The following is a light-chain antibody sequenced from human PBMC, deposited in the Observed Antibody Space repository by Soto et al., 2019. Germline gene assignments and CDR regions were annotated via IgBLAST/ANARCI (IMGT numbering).Light chain of an antibody. CDR1: QSVSSSY. Sequence: EIVLTQSPGTLSLSPGERATLSCRASQSVSSSYLAWYQQKPGQAPRLLIYGASSRATGIPDRFSGSGSGTDFTLTISRLEPEDFAVYYCKQYGSSYPFGGGTKVEIK. V-gene: IGKV3-20*01. J-gene: IGKJ4*01. CDR3: KQYGSSYP. CDR2: GAS.